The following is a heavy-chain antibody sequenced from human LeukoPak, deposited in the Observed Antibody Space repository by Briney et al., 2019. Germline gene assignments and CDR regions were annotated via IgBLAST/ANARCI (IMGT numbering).Heavy chain of an antibody. CDR3: ARTNYYDINDAFDI. CDR1: GGSFSGYY. D-gene: IGHD3-22*01. V-gene: IGHV4-34*01. J-gene: IGHJ3*02. CDR2: INHSGST. Sequence: SETLSLTCALYGGSFSGYYWSWIRQPPGKGLEWIGEINHSGSTNYNPSLKSRVTISVDTSKNQFSLKLSSVTAADTAVYYCARTNYYDINDAFDIWGQGTMVTVSS.